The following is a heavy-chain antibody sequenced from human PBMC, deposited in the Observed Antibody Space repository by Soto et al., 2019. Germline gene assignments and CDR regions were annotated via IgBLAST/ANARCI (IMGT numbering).Heavy chain of an antibody. D-gene: IGHD3-3*01. CDR2: INHSGST. V-gene: IGHV4-34*01. CDR3: ARLPPSGRFLEWFGFFDY. J-gene: IGHJ4*02. Sequence: SETLSLTCAVYGGSFSGYYWSWIRQPPGKGLEWIGEINHSGSTNYNPSLKSRVTISVDTSKNQFSLKLSSVTAADTAVYYCARLPPSGRFLEWFGFFDYWGQGTLVTVSS. CDR1: GGSFSGYY.